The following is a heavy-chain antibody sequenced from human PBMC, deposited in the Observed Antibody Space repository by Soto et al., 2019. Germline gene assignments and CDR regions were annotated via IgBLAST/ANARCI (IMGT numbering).Heavy chain of an antibody. CDR2: IYYSGST. CDR3: ARHNSYGGPFDF. V-gene: IGHV4-59*08. CDR1: GGSISSYY. J-gene: IGHJ4*02. Sequence: SETLSLTCTVSGGSISSYYWSWIRQPPGKGLEWIGYIYYSGSTHYNPSLNSRVTISVDTSRTHFSLKLSSVTAADTVVYYCARHNSYGGPFDFWGQGTLVTVSS. D-gene: IGHD3-16*01.